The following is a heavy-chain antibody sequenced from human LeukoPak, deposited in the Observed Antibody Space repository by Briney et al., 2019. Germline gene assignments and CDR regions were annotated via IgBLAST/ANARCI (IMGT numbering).Heavy chain of an antibody. V-gene: IGHV4-34*01. CDR1: GGSFSGYY. CDR2: INHSGST. Sequence: KPSETLSLTCAAYGGSFSGYYWSWIRQPPGKGLEWIGEINHSGSTNYNPSLKSRVTISVDTSKNQFSLKLSSVTAADTAVYYCARVGASSWYYFDYWGQGTLVTVSS. D-gene: IGHD6-13*01. J-gene: IGHJ4*02. CDR3: ARVGASSWYYFDY.